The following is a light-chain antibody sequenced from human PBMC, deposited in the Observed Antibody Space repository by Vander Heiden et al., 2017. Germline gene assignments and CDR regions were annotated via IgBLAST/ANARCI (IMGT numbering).Light chain of an antibody. CDR1: SYNLGSNN. CDR2: GNK. Sequence: QSVLTQPPSASGTPGQRVTIPCSGSSYNLGSNNVNWSQQLPGTAPKLLIYGNKQRPSGVPDRFSGSKSGTSASLAISGLQSEDEADYYCAAWDDSLNGVVFGGGTKLTVL. V-gene: IGLV1-44*01. J-gene: IGLJ2*01. CDR3: AAWDDSLNGVV.